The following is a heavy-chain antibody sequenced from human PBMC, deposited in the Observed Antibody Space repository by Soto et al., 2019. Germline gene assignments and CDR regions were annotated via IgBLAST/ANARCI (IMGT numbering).Heavy chain of an antibody. CDR3: ARDLNWEYDY. J-gene: IGHJ4*02. CDR1: GFTFSRYW. V-gene: IGHV3-74*01. CDR2: VNTDGSST. D-gene: IGHD1-26*01. Sequence: VGSLRLSCAASGFTFSRYWMHWVRQAPGKGLVWVSRVNTDGSSTTYADSVKGRFTISRVNAKNTLYLQMNSLRAEDTAVYYCARDLNWEYDYWGQGTQVTVSS.